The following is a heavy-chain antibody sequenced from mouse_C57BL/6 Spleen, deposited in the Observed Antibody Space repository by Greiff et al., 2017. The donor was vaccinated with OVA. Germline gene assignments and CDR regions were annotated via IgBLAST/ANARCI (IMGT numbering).Heavy chain of an antibody. J-gene: IGHJ2*01. CDR1: GYSITSGYY. Sequence: EVQRVESGPGLVKPSQSLSLTCSVTGYSITSGYYWNWIRQFPGNTLEWMGYISYDGSNNYNPSLKNRISITRDTSKNQFFLKLNSVTTEDTATYDCARAYDYDLDDWGQGTTLTVSS. D-gene: IGHD2-4*01. CDR3: ARAYDYDLDD. CDR2: ISYDGSN. V-gene: IGHV3-6*01.